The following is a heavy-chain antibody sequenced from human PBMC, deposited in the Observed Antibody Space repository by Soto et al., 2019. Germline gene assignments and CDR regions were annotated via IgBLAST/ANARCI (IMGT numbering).Heavy chain of an antibody. CDR3: ARVERGTATTVVDAFDI. CDR1: GGSVNSGNYY. J-gene: IGHJ3*02. D-gene: IGHD1-1*01. Sequence: QVQLQQWGAGLLKPSETLSLTCAVFGGSVNSGNYYWSWIRQPPGKVLEWIGEMSHSGGTHFNLSLHSRVTLTVETSKNQFSLKMSAVTAADTALYYWARVERGTATTVVDAFDIWGPGTMVTVSS. V-gene: IGHV4-34*01. CDR2: MSHSGGT.